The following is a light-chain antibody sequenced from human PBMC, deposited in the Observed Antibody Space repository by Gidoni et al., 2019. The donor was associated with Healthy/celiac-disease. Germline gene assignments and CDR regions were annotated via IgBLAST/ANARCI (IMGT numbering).Light chain of an antibody. Sequence: SYELTQPPSVSVSPGQTASITCSGDKLGGEYACWYQQKPGQSPVLVIYQDSKRPSGIPERFSGSNSGNTATLTISGTQAMDEADYYGQAWDSSTAYVFGTGTKVTGL. J-gene: IGLJ1*01. CDR3: QAWDSSTAYV. CDR2: QDS. CDR1: KLGGEY. V-gene: IGLV3-1*01.